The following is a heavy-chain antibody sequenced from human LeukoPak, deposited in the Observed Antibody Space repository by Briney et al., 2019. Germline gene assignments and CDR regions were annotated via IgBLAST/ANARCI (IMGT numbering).Heavy chain of an antibody. Sequence: ASVKVSCKASGYTFTSYAMNWVRQAPGQGLEWMGWINTNTGNPTYAQGFTGRFVFSLDTSVSTAYLQISSLKAEDTAAYYCARVLEVDIVVVPAAMYFDYWGQGTLVTVSS. CDR1: GYTFTSYA. J-gene: IGHJ4*02. CDR2: INTNTGNP. D-gene: IGHD2-2*01. CDR3: ARVLEVDIVVVPAAMYFDY. V-gene: IGHV7-4-1*02.